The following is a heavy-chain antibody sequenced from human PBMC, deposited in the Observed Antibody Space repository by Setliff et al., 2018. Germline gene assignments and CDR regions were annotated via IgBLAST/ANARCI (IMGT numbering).Heavy chain of an antibody. CDR3: ARDRGSGSYFLRYFDY. CDR1: GFTFSSYE. Sequence: PGGSLRLSCAASGFTFSSYEMNWVRQAPGKGLEWVSSISSSSSTIYYADSVKGRFTISRDNAKNSLYLQMNSLRAEDTAVYYCARDRGSGSYFLRYFDYWGQGTLVTVSS. J-gene: IGHJ4*02. V-gene: IGHV3-48*01. CDR2: ISSSSSTI. D-gene: IGHD1-26*01.